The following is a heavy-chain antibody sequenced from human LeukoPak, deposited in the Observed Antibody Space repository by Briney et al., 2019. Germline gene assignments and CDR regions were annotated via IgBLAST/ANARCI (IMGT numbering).Heavy chain of an antibody. V-gene: IGHV3-33*06. CDR3: AKESGGSDNWFDP. CDR2: IWDDGSNK. D-gene: IGHD2-15*01. J-gene: IGHJ5*02. Sequence: GRSLRLSCAASGFTFSRDCMHWVRQAPGKGLEWVALIWDDGSNKYYADSVKGRFTISRDNPKNTLYLQINRMRAEDTAVYYCAKESGGSDNWFDPWGQGTMVTVSS. CDR1: GFTFSRDC.